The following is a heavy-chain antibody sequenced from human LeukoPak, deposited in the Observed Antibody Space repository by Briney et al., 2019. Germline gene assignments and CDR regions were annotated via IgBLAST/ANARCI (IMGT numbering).Heavy chain of an antibody. CDR2: IYSGGST. V-gene: IGHV3-66*01. J-gene: IGHJ3*02. Sequence: GGSLRLSCAASGFTVSSNYMSWVRQAPGKGLEWVSVIYSGGSTYYADSVKGRFTISRDNSKNTLYLQMNSLRAEDTAVYYCAKDLYYDFLLQRDAFDIWGQGTMVTVSS. D-gene: IGHD3-3*01. CDR1: GFTVSSNY. CDR3: AKDLYYDFLLQRDAFDI.